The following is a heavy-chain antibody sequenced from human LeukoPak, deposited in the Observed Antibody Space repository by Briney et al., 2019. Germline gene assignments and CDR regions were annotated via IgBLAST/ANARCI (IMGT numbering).Heavy chain of an antibody. J-gene: IGHJ4*02. CDR2: VNSNTGTT. Sequence: ASVKVSCKAPGFAFTAAYMHWVRQAPGQRLGWLGFVNSNTGTTIYAPKFRDRVTMTRDTSTNTVYMHLRGLESDDTAIYYCARSGDFGYFDSWGQGTLVTVSS. CDR3: ARSGDFGYFDS. CDR1: GFAFTAAY. V-gene: IGHV1-2*02. D-gene: IGHD1-26*01.